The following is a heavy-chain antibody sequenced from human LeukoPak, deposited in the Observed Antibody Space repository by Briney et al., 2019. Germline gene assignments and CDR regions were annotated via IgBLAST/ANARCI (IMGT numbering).Heavy chain of an antibody. CDR1: GFTFSSYW. CDR2: IKQDGSEK. CDR3: ARDQDYVWGSYRPYYFDY. D-gene: IGHD3-16*02. V-gene: IGHV3-7*01. J-gene: IGHJ4*02. Sequence: GESLKISCAASGFTFSSYWMSWVRQAPGKGLEWVANIKQDGSEKYYVDSVKGRFTISRDNAKNSLYLQMNSLRAEDTAVYYCARDQDYVWGSYRPYYFDYWGQGTLVTVSS.